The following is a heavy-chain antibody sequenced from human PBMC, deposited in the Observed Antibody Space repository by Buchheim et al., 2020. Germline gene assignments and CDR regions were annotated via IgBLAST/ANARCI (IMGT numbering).Heavy chain of an antibody. CDR1: GFTFSSYW. Sequence: EVQLVESGGGLVQPGGSLRLSCAASGFTFSSYWMSWVRQAPGKGLEWVANIKQDGSEKYYVDSVKGRFTISRDNAKNSLYLQMNSLRAEDTAVYYCARVATQRITIFGVEAPFDYWGQGTL. CDR3: ARVATQRITIFGVEAPFDY. V-gene: IGHV3-7*01. D-gene: IGHD3-3*01. J-gene: IGHJ4*02. CDR2: IKQDGSEK.